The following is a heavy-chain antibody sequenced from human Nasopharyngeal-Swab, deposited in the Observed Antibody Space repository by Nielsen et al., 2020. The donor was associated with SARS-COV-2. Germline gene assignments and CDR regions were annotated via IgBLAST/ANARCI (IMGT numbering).Heavy chain of an antibody. J-gene: IGHJ4*02. Sequence: GESLKTSWKGAGCSFTSYWISWVRQMPGKGLEWMGRIDPSDSYTNYSPSFQGHVTISADKSISTAYLQWSSLKASDTAMYYCARRDGYIDDYWGQGTLVTVSS. CDR3: ARRDGYIDDY. V-gene: IGHV5-10-1*01. CDR1: GCSFTSYW. D-gene: IGHD5-24*01. CDR2: IDPSDSYT.